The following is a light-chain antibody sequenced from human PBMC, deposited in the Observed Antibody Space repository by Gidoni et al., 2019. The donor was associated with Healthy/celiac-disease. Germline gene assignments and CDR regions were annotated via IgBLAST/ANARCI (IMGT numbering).Light chain of an antibody. CDR2: KAS. CDR3: QQYNSYPWT. V-gene: IGKV1-5*03. J-gene: IGKJ1*01. Sequence: DIQMTQSPSTLSASVGDSVTIPCRASQSISSWLAWYHQKPGKAPKLLIYKASSLESGVPSRFSGSGSGTEFTLTISSLQPDDFATYYCQQYNSYPWTFGQGTKVEIK. CDR1: QSISSW.